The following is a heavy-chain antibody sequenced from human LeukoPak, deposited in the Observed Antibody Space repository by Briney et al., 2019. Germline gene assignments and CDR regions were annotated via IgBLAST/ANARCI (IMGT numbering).Heavy chain of an antibody. CDR3: ASSIVGATAY. D-gene: IGHD1-26*01. V-gene: IGHV3-33*01. CDR2: IWYDGSNK. CDR1: GFTFSSYG. J-gene: IGHJ4*02. Sequence: GRSLRLSCAASGFTFSSYGMHWVRQAPGKGLEWVAVIWYDGSNKYYGDSVKGRFTISRDNSKNTLYLQMNSLRAEDTAVYYCASSIVGATAYWGQGTLVTVSS.